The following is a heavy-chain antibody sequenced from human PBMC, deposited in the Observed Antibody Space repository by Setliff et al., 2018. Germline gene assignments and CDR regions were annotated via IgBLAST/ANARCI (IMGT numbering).Heavy chain of an antibody. CDR3: ATTGTYRYSDY. J-gene: IGHJ4*02. CDR1: GDSISSSRYY. CDR2: IYYSGTT. Sequence: SETLSLTCTVSGDSISSSRYYWAWIRQPPGKGLEWIGNIYYSGTTYSNPSLKSRVTMSXDTSKNQFSLRLNSVTASDTAVYYCATTGTYRYSDYWCQGSLVTVSS. D-gene: IGHD1-1*01. V-gene: IGHV4-39*01.